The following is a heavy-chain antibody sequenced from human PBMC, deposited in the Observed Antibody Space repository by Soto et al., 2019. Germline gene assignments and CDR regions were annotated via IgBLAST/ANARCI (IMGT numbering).Heavy chain of an antibody. CDR3: ARTTLRYFDRSRSFDY. V-gene: IGHV4-31*03. Sequence: PSETLSLTCTVSGGSISSGGYYWSWIRQHPGKGLEWIGYIYYSGSTYYNPSLKSRVTISVDTSKNQFSLKLSSVTAADTAVYYCARTTLRYFDRSRSFDYWGQGTLVTVSS. D-gene: IGHD3-9*01. CDR1: GGSISSGGYY. J-gene: IGHJ4*02. CDR2: IYYSGST.